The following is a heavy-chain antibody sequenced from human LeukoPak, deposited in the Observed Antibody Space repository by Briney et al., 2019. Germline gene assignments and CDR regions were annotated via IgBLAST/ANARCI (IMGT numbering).Heavy chain of an antibody. Sequence: SVKVSCKASGGTFSNYDFTFTSYAITWVRQAPGQGLEWMGGIIPIYGRADYPQKFQGRVTITADESTRTVTMQLSSPSSEDTAVYYCAGFFYDNSNAAFDIWGQGTVVTVS. J-gene: IGHJ3*02. D-gene: IGHD3-22*01. V-gene: IGHV1-69*13. CDR3: AGFFYDNSNAAFDI. CDR1: GGTFSNYDFTFTSYA. CDR2: IIPIYGRA.